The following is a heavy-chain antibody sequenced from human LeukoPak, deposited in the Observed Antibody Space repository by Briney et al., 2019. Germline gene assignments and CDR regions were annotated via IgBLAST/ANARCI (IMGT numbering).Heavy chain of an antibody. V-gene: IGHV1-69*05. CDR3: ARNPTPRQLAYYMDV. D-gene: IGHD6-6*01. CDR1: GGTFSSYA. Sequence: SVKVSCKASGGTFSSYAISWVRQAPGQGLECIGGIIPIFGTANYAQKFQGRVTITTDESTSTAYMELSSLRSEDTAVYYCARNPTPRQLAYYMDVWGKGTTVTVSS. J-gene: IGHJ6*03. CDR2: IIPIFGTA.